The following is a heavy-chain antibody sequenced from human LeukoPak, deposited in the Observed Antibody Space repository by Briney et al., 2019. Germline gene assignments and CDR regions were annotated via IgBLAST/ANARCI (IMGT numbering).Heavy chain of an antibody. CDR3: ARGGVYDFWSGYFDY. Sequence: PGGSLRLSCAASGFTFSSYGMHWVRQAPGKGLEWVAFIRYDGSNKYYADSVKGRFTISRDNSKNTLYLQMNSLRAEDTAVYYCARGGVYDFWSGYFDYWGQGTLVTVSS. V-gene: IGHV3-30*02. D-gene: IGHD3-3*01. CDR2: IRYDGSNK. J-gene: IGHJ4*02. CDR1: GFTFSSYG.